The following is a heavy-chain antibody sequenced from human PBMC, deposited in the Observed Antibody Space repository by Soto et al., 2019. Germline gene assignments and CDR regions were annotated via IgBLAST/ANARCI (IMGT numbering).Heavy chain of an antibody. J-gene: IGHJ6*02. CDR3: ARLHLGWMRGAYYYYYGMDV. V-gene: IGHV3-48*02. CDR1: GFTFSSYS. CDR2: ISSSSSTI. Sequence: GSLRLSCAASGFTFSSYSMNWVRQAPGKGLEWVSYISSSSSTIYYADSVKGRFTISRDNAKNSLYLQMNSLRDEDTAVYYCARLHLGWMRGAYYYYYGMDVWGQGTTVTVSS. D-gene: IGHD5-12*01.